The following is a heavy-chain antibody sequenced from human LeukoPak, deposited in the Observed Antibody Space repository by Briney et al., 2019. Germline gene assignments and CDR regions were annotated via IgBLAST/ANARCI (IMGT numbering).Heavy chain of an antibody. Sequence: GGSLRLSCAASGFTFSYYWMHWVRQAPGTGLVWVSRIHSDGSSTTYADSVKGRFTISRDNVKNTLYLQMNSLRDEDTAVYYCARGDRGAFDYWGQGTLITVSS. J-gene: IGHJ4*02. CDR3: ARGDRGAFDY. V-gene: IGHV3-74*01. CDR2: IHSDGSST. CDR1: GFTFSYYW. D-gene: IGHD3-10*01.